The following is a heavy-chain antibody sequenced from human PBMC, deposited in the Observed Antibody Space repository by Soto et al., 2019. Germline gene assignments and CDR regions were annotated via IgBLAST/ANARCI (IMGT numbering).Heavy chain of an antibody. D-gene: IGHD3-22*01. CDR1: GYTFTSYA. CDR2: ISAYNGNT. CDR3: AREGLLYSSGPTDWFDP. V-gene: IGHV1-18*01. J-gene: IGHJ5*02. Sequence: GASVKVSCKASGYTFTSYAMHWVRQAPGQRLEWMGWISAYNGNTNYAQKLQGRVTMTTDTSTSTAYMELRSLRSDDTAVYYCAREGLLYSSGPTDWFDPWGQGTLVTVSS.